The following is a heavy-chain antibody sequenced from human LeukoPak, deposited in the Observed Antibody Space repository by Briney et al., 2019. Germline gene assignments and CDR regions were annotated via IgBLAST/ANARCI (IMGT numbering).Heavy chain of an antibody. Sequence: ASVKVSCKASGYTFTGYYMHWVRQAPGQGLEWMGWINPNSGGTNYAQKFQGRVTMTRDTSISTAYMELSRLRSDDTAVYYCARGRLVRAGGYYYNGMDVWGQGTTVTVSS. CDR3: ARGRLVRAGGYYYNGMDV. V-gene: IGHV1-2*02. CDR1: GYTFTGYY. CDR2: INPNSGGT. J-gene: IGHJ6*02. D-gene: IGHD3-10*01.